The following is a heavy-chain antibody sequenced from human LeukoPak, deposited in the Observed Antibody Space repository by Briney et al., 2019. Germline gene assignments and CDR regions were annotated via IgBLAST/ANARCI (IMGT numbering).Heavy chain of an antibody. CDR1: GFTFSTYT. Sequence: GGSLRLSCAASGFTFSTYTMNWVRQPPGKGLEWVSNIGTSSSTIYYADSVKGRFTISRDNAKNSLYPQMNSLRADDTAVYYCVRFAAGGSYYYYMDVWGKGTTVTVSS. CDR3: VRFAAGGSYYYYMDV. D-gene: IGHD6-25*01. V-gene: IGHV3-48*01. CDR2: IGTSSSTI. J-gene: IGHJ6*03.